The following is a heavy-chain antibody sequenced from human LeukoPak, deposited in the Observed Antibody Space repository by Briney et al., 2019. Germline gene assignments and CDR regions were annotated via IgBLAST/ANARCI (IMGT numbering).Heavy chain of an antibody. CDR1: GGTFSSYA. J-gene: IGHJ4*02. CDR2: IIPILGIA. D-gene: IGHD2-15*01. CDR3: ARGYCSGGSCYWPFDY. V-gene: IGHV1-69*04. Sequence: SVNVSCKASGGTFSSYAISWVRQAPGQGLEWMGRIIPILGIANYAQKFQGRVTITADKSTSTAYMELSSLRSEDTAVYYCARGYCSGGSCYWPFDYWGQGTLVTVSS.